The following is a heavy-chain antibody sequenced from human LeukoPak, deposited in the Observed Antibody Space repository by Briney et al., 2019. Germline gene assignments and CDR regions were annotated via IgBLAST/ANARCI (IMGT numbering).Heavy chain of an antibody. V-gene: IGHV4-34*01. D-gene: IGHD5-18*01. CDR1: GGSFSGYY. Sequence: SLTCAVYGGSFSGYYWSWIRQPPGKGLEWIGEINHSGSTDYNPSLKSRVTISVETSKNQFSLKLSSVTAADTAVYYCAGDVDTAMAYDYWGQGTLVTVSS. CDR2: INHSGST. CDR3: AGDVDTAMAYDY. J-gene: IGHJ4*02.